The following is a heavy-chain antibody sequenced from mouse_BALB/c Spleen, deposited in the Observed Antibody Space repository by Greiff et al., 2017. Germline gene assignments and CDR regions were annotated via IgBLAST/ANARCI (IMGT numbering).Heavy chain of an antibody. J-gene: IGHJ3*01. CDR3: ARDSSGYVAY. V-gene: IGHV5-6-5*01. Sequence: EVQLQESGGGLVKPGGSLKLSCAASGFTFSSYAMSWVRQTPEKRLEWVASISSGGSTYYPDSVKGRFTISRDNARNILYLQMSSLRSEDTAMYYCARDSSGYVAYWGQGTLVTVSA. D-gene: IGHD3-1*01. CDR2: ISSGGST. CDR1: GFTFSSYA.